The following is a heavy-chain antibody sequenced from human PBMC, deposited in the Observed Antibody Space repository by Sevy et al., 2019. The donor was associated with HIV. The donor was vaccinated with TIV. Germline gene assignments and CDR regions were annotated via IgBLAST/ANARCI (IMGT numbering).Heavy chain of an antibody. CDR1: GYTFTSYG. CDR3: ARDGGDFRSGYCFPFDD. CDR2: ISGNNWNT. D-gene: IGHD3-3*01. V-gene: IGHV1-18*04. J-gene: IGHJ4*01. Sequence: ASVKVSCKASGYTFTSYGISWVRQAPGQGLEWMGWISGNNWNTNYAQKLQGRVTMTTDTSANTAYMELTSLRSDDTAVYYCARDGGDFRSGYCFPFDDWGHGTLVTVSS.